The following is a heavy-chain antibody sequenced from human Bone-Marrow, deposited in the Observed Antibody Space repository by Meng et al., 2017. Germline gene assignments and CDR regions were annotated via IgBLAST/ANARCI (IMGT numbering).Heavy chain of an antibody. Sequence: GESLKISCAASGFTFSSYGMHWVRQAPGKGLEWVAVIWYDGSNKYYADSVKGRFTISRDNSKNTLYLQMNSLRAEDTAVYYCARDDVVRGVIYSLVDYWGQGTPVTVSS. D-gene: IGHD3-10*01. CDR3: ARDDVVRGVIYSLVDY. CDR1: GFTFSSYG. J-gene: IGHJ4*02. V-gene: IGHV3-33*01. CDR2: IWYDGSNK.